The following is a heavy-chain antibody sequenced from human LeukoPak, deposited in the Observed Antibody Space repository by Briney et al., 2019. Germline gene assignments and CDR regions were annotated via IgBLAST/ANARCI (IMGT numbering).Heavy chain of an antibody. CDR3: ARDSAFGADYIDY. D-gene: IGHD3-3*02. V-gene: IGHV3-33*01. Sequence: GGSLRLSCVASGFTFSDHGMHWVRQTPGKGLEWVAVMWSDGSNEHYADSVKGRFTISRDNSKNTLYLQMNSLRADDTAVYYCARDSAFGADYIDYWGQGTLVTVSS. J-gene: IGHJ4*02. CDR2: MWSDGSNE. CDR1: GFTFSDHG.